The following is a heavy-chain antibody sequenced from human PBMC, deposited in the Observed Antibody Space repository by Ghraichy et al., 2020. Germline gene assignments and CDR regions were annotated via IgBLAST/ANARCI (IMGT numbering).Heavy chain of an antibody. Sequence: SETLSLTCTVSGGSISSSSYYWGWIRQPPGKGLEWIGSIYYSGSTYYNPSLKSRVTISVDTSKNQFSLKLSSVTAADTAVYYCARHNSRRVGAAGLGYWGQGTLVTVSS. J-gene: IGHJ4*02. CDR2: IYYSGST. V-gene: IGHV4-39*01. CDR1: GGSISSSSYY. CDR3: ARHNSRRVGAAGLGY. D-gene: IGHD1-26*01.